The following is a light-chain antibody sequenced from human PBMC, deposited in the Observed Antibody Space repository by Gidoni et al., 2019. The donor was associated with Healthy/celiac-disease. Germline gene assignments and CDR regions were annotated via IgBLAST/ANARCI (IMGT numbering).Light chain of an antibody. Sequence: QAVLPQPPSVSGAPGQRVTISCTGSSSNIGAGYDVHWYQQLPGTAPKLLIYGNSNRPSVVPDRFSGSKSGTSASLAITGLQAEDEADYYCQSYDSSLSGVVFGGGTKLTVL. CDR3: QSYDSSLSGVV. CDR2: GNS. V-gene: IGLV1-40*01. J-gene: IGLJ2*01. CDR1: SSNIGAGYD.